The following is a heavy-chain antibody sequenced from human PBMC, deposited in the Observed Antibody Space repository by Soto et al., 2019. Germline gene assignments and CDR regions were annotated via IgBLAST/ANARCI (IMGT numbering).Heavy chain of an antibody. Sequence: SETLSLTCTVSGGSISSYYWSWIRQPPGKGLEWIGYIYYSGSTNYNPSLKSRVTISVDTSKNQFSLKLSSVTAADTAVYYCARSQDYYDSSGYYYVWSRDAFDIWGQGTMVTVSS. CDR3: ARSQDYYDSSGYYYVWSRDAFDI. D-gene: IGHD3-22*01. CDR2: IYYSGST. J-gene: IGHJ3*02. V-gene: IGHV4-59*01. CDR1: GGSISSYY.